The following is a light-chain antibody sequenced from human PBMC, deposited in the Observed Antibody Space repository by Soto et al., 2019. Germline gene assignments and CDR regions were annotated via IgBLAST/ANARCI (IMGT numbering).Light chain of an antibody. Sequence: EIVMTQSPATLSVSPGERATLSCRASQSVSSNLAWYQQKPGQAPRLLIYGASTRATGVPTRFSGSGSGTEFTLTVSSLQAEDFAVYYCQQYQNWWPFGQGTKVDI. J-gene: IGKJ1*01. CDR1: QSVSSN. CDR2: GAS. CDR3: QQYQNWWP. V-gene: IGKV3-15*01.